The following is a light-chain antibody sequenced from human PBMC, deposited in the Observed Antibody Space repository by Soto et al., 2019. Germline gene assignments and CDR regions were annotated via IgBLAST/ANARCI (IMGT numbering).Light chain of an antibody. CDR1: QSVNNF. Sequence: EIVLTQSPATLSLSPGERATLSCRASQSVNNFLAWYQQKPGQAPRLLIYDASNRATGIPARFSGSGSGTDFTLTISSLEPEDFAVYYCQQRSNWRITFGQGTRLDIK. V-gene: IGKV3-11*01. CDR3: QQRSNWRIT. CDR2: DAS. J-gene: IGKJ5*01.